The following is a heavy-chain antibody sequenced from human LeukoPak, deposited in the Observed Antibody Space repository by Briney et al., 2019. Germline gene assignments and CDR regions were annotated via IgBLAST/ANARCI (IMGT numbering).Heavy chain of an antibody. CDR2: ISSSSSYI. Sequence: GGSLRLSCAASGFTFSSYSMNWVRQAPGKGLEWVSSISSSSSYIYYADSVNGRFPISRDNAKNSLYLQMNSLRAEDTAVYYCARSGVVPAAIAPGGMDVWGQGTTVTVSS. J-gene: IGHJ6*02. V-gene: IGHV3-21*01. D-gene: IGHD2-2*01. CDR3: ARSGVVPAAIAPGGMDV. CDR1: GFTFSSYS.